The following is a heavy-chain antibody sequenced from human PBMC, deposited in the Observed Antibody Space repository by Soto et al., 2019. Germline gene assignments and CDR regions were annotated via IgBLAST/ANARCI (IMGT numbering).Heavy chain of an antibody. D-gene: IGHD6-25*01. J-gene: IGHJ6*02. Sequence: QVQLQESGPGLVKPSETLSLTCTVSRGSISSYYWTWVRQPPGKGLEWIGYVFYNGNTDYNPSLKSRVTSSVDTSKNQFSLRLRSVSTADTAVYYCARDTQILTQGWPKFERHSYYGMDVWGQGTTVTVSS. V-gene: IGHV4-59*01. CDR2: VFYNGNT. CDR3: ARDTQILTQGWPKFERHSYYGMDV. CDR1: RGSISSYY.